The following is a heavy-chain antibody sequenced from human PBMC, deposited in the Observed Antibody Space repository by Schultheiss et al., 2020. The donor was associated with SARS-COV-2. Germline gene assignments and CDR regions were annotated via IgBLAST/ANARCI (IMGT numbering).Heavy chain of an antibody. CDR3: ARGIAVAGTGNYYYYYYMDV. D-gene: IGHD6-19*01. CDR2: INHSGST. V-gene: IGHV4-34*01. J-gene: IGHJ6*03. Sequence: SETLSLTCTVSGGSISSYYWSWIRQPPGKGLEWIGEINHSGSTNYNPSLKSRVTISVDTSKNQFSLKLSSVTAADTAVYYCARGIAVAGTGNYYYYYYMDVWGKGTTVTVSS. CDR1: GGSISSYY.